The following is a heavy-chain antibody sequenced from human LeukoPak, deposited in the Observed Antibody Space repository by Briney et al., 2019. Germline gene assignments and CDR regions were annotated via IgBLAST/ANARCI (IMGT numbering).Heavy chain of an antibody. J-gene: IGHJ4*02. CDR3: AASSGVTLGRF. D-gene: IGHD3-16*01. CDR2: IYYTGIT. Sequence: PSETLSLTCTVSGGSISSGSHYYNWIRQHPGKGLEWIGYIYYTGITSYNPSLKSRVTMSVDTSMNQVSLKVTSLTAADTAVYYCAASSGVTLGRFGGQGALVTVSS. V-gene: IGHV4-31*03. CDR1: GGSISSGSHY.